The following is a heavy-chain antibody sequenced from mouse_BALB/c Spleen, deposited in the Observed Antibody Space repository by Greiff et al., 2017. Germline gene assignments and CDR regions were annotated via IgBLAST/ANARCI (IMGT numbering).Heavy chain of an antibody. V-gene: IGHV14-3*02. CDR3: APIYYGNYDYYAMDY. Sequence: VQLKESGAELVKPGASVKLSCTASGFNIKDTYMHWVKQRPEQGLEWIGRIDPANGNTKYDPKFQGKATITADTSSNTAYLQLSSLTSEDTAVYYCAPIYYGNYDYYAMDYWGQGTSVTVSA. CDR1: GFNIKDTY. J-gene: IGHJ4*01. D-gene: IGHD2-1*01. CDR2: IDPANGNT.